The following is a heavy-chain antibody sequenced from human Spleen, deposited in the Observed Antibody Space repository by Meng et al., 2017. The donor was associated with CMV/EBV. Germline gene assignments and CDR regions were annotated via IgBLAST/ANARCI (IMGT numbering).Heavy chain of an antibody. D-gene: IGHD2-15*01. CDR3: VRVLEDVVVVVPNYYYGMDA. CDR1: GFTFSSYT. V-gene: IGHV3-21*04. Sequence: GESLKISCAASGFTFSSYTMIWVRQSPAKGLEWVASISSNTYYSFYIESVKGRFAISRDNVKKSVFLQMNSLRAEDTGIYYCVRVLEDVVVVVPNYYYGMDALGQGTAVTVSS. J-gene: IGHJ6*01. CDR2: ISSNTYYS.